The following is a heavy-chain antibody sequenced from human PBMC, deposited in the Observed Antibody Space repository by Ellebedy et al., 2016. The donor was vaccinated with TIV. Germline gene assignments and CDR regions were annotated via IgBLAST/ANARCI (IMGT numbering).Heavy chain of an antibody. J-gene: IGHJ4*02. CDR1: GFTFSSYW. CDR2: IKQDGSEK. Sequence: GGSLRLSXAASGFTFSSYWMTWVRQAPGKGLEWVANIKQDGSEKNYVDSVKGRFTISRDNAKNSLYLQMNSLRAEDTAVYYCARDSRSLPYWGQGTLVTVSS. V-gene: IGHV3-7*01. D-gene: IGHD6-13*01. CDR3: ARDSRSLPY.